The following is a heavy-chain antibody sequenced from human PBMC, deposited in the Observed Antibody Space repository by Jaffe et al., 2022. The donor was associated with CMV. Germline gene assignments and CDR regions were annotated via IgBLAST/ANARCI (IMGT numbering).Heavy chain of an antibody. CDR3: AREREWGDMAVVLGGYFDY. Sequence: QVQLVESGGGLVKPGGSLRLSCAASGFTFSDYYMSWIRQAPGKGLEWVSYISSSGSTIYYADSVKGRFTISRDNAKNSLYLQMNSLRAEDTAVYYCAREREWGDMAVVLGGYFDYWGQGTLVTVSS. V-gene: IGHV3-11*01. CDR2: ISSSGSTI. D-gene: IGHD2-15*01. CDR1: GFTFSDYY. J-gene: IGHJ4*02.